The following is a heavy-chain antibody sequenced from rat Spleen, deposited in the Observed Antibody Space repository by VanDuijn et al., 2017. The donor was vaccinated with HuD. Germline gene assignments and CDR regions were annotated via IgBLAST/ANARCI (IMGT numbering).Heavy chain of an antibody. D-gene: IGHD1-1*01. CDR3: TKTNYYSGDFDY. V-gene: IGHV5-27*01. CDR1: GFTFSSYD. J-gene: IGHJ2*01. Sequence: EVQLVESGGILVQPGRSLKLSCAASGFTFSSYDMAWVRQAPTKGLEWVASISPRGVRTYYRDSVKGRFSIARDNAQNTLYLHMNSQRSEDTATYYCTKTNYYSGDFDYWGQGVMVTVSS. CDR2: ISPRGVRT.